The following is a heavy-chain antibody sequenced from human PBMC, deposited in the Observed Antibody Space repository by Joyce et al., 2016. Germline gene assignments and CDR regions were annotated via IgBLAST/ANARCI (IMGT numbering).Heavy chain of an antibody. D-gene: IGHD3-10*01. J-gene: IGHJ1*01. CDR3: ARARRGIILARGEMGEYLQH. Sequence: QVQLQEWGAGLLNPSETLSLTCAVYGGSLSGYYWSWIRQAPGMGLEWIGEGNYRGRTNHNPALKSRATTSMDTSKNQFSLRLTTVTAADTAVYFCARARRGIILARGEMGEYLQHWGRGTVVIVSS. CDR1: GGSLSGYY. V-gene: IGHV4-34*04. CDR2: GNYRGRT.